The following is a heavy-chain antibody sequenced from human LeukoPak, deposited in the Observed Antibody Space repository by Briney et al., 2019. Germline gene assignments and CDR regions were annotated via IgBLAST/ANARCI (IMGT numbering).Heavy chain of an antibody. Sequence: SETLSLTCTVSGGSISSSSYYWGWIRQPPGKGLEWIGSIYYSGSTYYNPSLKSRVTISVDTSKNQFSLKLSSVTAADTAVYYCARRAVLLEWSYYYYYYMDVWGKGTTVTVSS. D-gene: IGHD3-3*01. V-gene: IGHV4-39*07. J-gene: IGHJ6*03. CDR1: GGSISSSSYY. CDR3: ARRAVLLEWSYYYYYYMDV. CDR2: IYYSGST.